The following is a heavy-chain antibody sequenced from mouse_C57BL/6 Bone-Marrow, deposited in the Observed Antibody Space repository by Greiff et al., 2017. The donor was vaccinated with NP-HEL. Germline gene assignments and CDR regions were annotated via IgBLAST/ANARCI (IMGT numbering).Heavy chain of an antibody. CDR1: GYAFSSYW. V-gene: IGHV1-64*01. CDR3: AREGLLDY. CDR2: IHPNSGST. D-gene: IGHD2-4*01. J-gene: IGHJ2*01. Sequence: QVQLQQSGPELVKPGASVKISCKASGYAFSSYWMHWVKQRPGQGLEWIGMIHPNSGSTNYNEKFKSKATLTVDKSSSTAYMQLSSLTSEDSAVYYCAREGLLDYWGQGTTLTVSS.